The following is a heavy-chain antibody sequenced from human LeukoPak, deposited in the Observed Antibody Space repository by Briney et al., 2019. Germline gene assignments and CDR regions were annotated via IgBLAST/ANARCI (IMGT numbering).Heavy chain of an antibody. J-gene: IGHJ4*02. CDR2: INHSGST. CDR1: GGSFSGYY. D-gene: IGHD2-21*02. CDR3: ARGTAIRPDY. Sequence: SETLSLTCAVYGGSFSGYYWSWIRQPPGKGLEWIGEINHSGSTNYNPSLKSRVTISVDRSKNQFSLKLSSVTAADTAVYYCARGTAIRPDYWGQGTLVTVSS. V-gene: IGHV4-34*01.